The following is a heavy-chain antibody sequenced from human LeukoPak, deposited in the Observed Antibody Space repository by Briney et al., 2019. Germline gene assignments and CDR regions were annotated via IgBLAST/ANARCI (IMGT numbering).Heavy chain of an antibody. CDR2: MNPNSGNT. Sequence: ASVKVSCKASGYTFTSYDINWVRQATGQGLEWMGWMNPNSGNTNYAQKLQGRVTMTTDTSTSTAYMELRSLRSDDTAVYYCARDGYEYYFDYWGQGTLVTVSS. CDR3: ARDGYEYYFDY. J-gene: IGHJ4*02. D-gene: IGHD5-12*01. CDR1: GYTFTSYD. V-gene: IGHV1-18*01.